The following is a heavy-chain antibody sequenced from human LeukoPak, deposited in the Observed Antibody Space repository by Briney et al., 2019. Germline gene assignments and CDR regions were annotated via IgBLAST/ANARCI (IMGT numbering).Heavy chain of an antibody. CDR3: ASTTDRYSGSYPAAFDY. CDR1: GFTFSDYY. J-gene: IGHJ4*02. CDR2: ISGSGNAI. Sequence: GGSLRLSCAASGFTFSDYYMSWIRQAPGKGLEWVSYISGSGNAISYADSVKGRFTISRDNAKNSLYLQMNSLRAEDTAVYYCASTTDRYSGSYPAAFDYWGQGTLVTVSS. V-gene: IGHV3-11*04. D-gene: IGHD1-26*01.